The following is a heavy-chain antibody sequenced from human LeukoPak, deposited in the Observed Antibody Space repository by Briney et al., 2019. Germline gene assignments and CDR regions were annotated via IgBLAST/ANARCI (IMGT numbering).Heavy chain of an antibody. CDR1: GFTFSDYA. J-gene: IGHJ4*02. CDR2: ISTSSSTI. D-gene: IGHD6-19*01. CDR3: ARGPYTNGHYFDY. V-gene: IGHV3-48*04. Sequence: PGGSLRLSCAASGFTFSDYAMNWVRQAPGKGLEWVSYISTSSSTIYYADSVKGRFTISRDNARNSLYLQMNSLRAEDTAVYYCARGPYTNGHYFDYWGQGTLVTVSS.